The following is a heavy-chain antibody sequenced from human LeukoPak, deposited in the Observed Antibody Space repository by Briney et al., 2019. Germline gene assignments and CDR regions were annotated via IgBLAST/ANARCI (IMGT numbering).Heavy chain of an antibody. CDR1: GFTFSSYA. J-gene: IGHJ4*02. V-gene: IGHV3-23*01. D-gene: IGHD2-2*01. Sequence: GGSLRLSCAASGFTFSSYAMTWVRQAPDKGLEWVSAISGSDGSTYYADSVKGRFTISRDDSQNTLYLQMNSLSAEDTAVYYCAKVETSGGANCYALDYWGQGTPVSFSS. CDR2: ISGSDGST. CDR3: AKVETSGGANCYALDY.